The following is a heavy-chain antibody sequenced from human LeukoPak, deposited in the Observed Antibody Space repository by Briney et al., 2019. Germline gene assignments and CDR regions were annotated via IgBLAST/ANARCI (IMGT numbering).Heavy chain of an antibody. V-gene: IGHV4-39*07. D-gene: IGHD2/OR15-2a*01. CDR3: ARRGLLYYYYYMDV. CDR2: IYYSGST. CDR1: GGSISSSSYY. Sequence: SETLSLTCTVSGGSISSSSYYWGWIRQPPGKGLEWIGSIYYSGSTYYNPSLKSRVTISVDTSKNQFSLKLSSVTAADTAVYYCARRGLLYYYYYMDVWGKGTTVTISS. J-gene: IGHJ6*03.